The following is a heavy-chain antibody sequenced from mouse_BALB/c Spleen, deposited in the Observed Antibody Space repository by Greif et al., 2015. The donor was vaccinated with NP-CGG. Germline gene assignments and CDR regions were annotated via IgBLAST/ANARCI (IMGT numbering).Heavy chain of an antibody. J-gene: IGHJ2*01. CDR3: ARKGVWFYFDY. CDR1: GYTFTSYW. V-gene: IGHV1S81*02. D-gene: IGHD2-10*02. CDR2: INPSNGRT. Sequence: QVQLQQSGAELVKPGASVKLSCKASGYTFTSYWMHWVKQRPGQGLEWIGEINPSNGRTNYNEKFKSKATLTVDKSSSTAYMQLSSLTSEDSAVYYCARKGVWFYFDYWGQGTTLTVSS.